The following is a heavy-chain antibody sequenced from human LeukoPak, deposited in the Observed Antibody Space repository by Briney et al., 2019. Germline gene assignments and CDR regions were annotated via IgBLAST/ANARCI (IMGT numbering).Heavy chain of an antibody. V-gene: IGHV3-23*01. CDR1: GFTFQHHG. J-gene: IGHJ4*02. D-gene: IGHD4-11*01. Sequence: GGSLRLSCSTTGFTFQHHGMTWVRQAPGKRLEWVSSISGSGDKTNYADSVKGRFTISRDNSKDTLFLQMNSLRVEDTAIYFCAKNRRVHTTDYTDYWGQGTPVTVSS. CDR2: ISGSGDKT. CDR3: AKNRRVHTTDYTDY.